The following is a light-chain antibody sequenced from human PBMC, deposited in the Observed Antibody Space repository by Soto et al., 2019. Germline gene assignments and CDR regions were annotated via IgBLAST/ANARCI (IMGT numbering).Light chain of an antibody. CDR2: EAS. CDR1: QSITNW. J-gene: IGKJ1*01. CDR3: QQYKSYWT. Sequence: DIQMTQSPATLSASVGDSVTITCRASQSITNWLAWYQLKPGKAPKPLIHEASNLHSGVSSRFTGSGSGTDFTLTITSLQPEDFATYYCQQYKSYWTFGQGTRVDLK. V-gene: IGKV1-5*03.